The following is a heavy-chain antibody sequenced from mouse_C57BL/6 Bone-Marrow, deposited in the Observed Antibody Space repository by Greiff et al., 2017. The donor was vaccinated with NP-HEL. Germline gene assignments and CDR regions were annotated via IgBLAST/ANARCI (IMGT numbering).Heavy chain of an antibody. CDR3: VRGGLLRLRFYYAMDY. CDR2: IRSKSSNYAT. Sequence: EVQLVESGGGLVQPKGSLKLSCAASGFTFNTYAMHWVRQAPGKGLEWVARIRSKSSNYATYYADSVKDRFTISRDDSQSMLYLQMNNLKTEDTAMYYCVRGGLLRLRFYYAMDYWGQGTSVTVSS. J-gene: IGHJ4*01. V-gene: IGHV10-3*01. CDR1: GFTFNTYA. D-gene: IGHD3-2*02.